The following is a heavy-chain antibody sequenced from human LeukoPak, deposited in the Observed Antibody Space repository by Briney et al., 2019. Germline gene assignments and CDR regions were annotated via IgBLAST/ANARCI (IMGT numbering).Heavy chain of an antibody. V-gene: IGHV4-4*07. CDR3: ARGDNWTGYFGY. D-gene: IGHD3/OR15-3a*01. Sequence: SETLSLTCTVSGGSITGYYWNWVRQPAGKGLEGIGRIYSSGSINYNPSLKSRVTMSVDTSKNRFSLRLNSVTAADTAVYYCARGDNWTGYFGYWGQGTLVTVSS. J-gene: IGHJ4*02. CDR2: IYSSGSI. CDR1: GGSITGYY.